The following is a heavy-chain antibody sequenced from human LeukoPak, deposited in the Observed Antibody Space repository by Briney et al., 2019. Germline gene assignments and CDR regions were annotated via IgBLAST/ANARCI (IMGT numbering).Heavy chain of an antibody. J-gene: IGHJ4*02. D-gene: IGHD7-27*01. CDR1: GGSISSSSYY. CDR2: IYYSGST. Sequence: SETLSLTCSVSGGSISSSSYYWGWIRQPPGKGLEWIGSIYYSGSTYYNPSLKSRVTISVDTSKNQFSLKLSSVTAADTAVYYCARHGLASNWGDFDYWGQGTLVTVSS. V-gene: IGHV4-39*01. CDR3: ARHGLASNWGDFDY.